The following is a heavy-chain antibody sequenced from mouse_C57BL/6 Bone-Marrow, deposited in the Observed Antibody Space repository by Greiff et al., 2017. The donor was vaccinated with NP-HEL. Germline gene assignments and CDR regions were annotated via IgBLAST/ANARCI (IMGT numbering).Heavy chain of an antibody. V-gene: IGHV8-12*01. CDR3: ARREDYGSMYFDY. D-gene: IGHD1-1*01. J-gene: IGHJ2*01. CDR2: IYWDDDK. Sequence: QVTLKVSGPGILQSSQTLSLTCSFSGFSLSTSGMGVSWIRQPSGKGLEWQAHIYWDDDKRYNPSLKSRLTISKDPARNQVFLKITRVDTADTATYYCARREDYGSMYFDYWGQGTTLTVSS. CDR1: GFSLSTSGMG.